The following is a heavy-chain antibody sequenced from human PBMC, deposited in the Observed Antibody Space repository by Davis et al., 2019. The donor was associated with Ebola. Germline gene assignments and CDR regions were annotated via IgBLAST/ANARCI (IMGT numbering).Heavy chain of an antibody. CDR1: GFTFSSYG. Sequence: GESLKISCAASGFTFSSYGMHWVRQAPGKGLEWVAVISYDGSNKYYADSVKGRFTISRDNSKNTMYLQMNSLRLEDTAVYYCAKDPTGHGSGNDYWGQGTLVIVSS. V-gene: IGHV3-30*18. J-gene: IGHJ4*02. D-gene: IGHD1-1*01. CDR3: AKDPTGHGSGNDY. CDR2: ISYDGSNK.